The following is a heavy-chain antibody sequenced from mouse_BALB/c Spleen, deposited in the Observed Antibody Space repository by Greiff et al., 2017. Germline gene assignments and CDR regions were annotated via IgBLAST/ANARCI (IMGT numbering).Heavy chain of an antibody. Sequence: EVQRVESGGGLVKPGGSLKLSCAASGFTFSSYAMSWVRQTPEKRLEWVATISSGGSYTYYPDSVKGRFTISRDNAKNTLYLQMSSLRSEDTAMYYCATLTTGAMDYWGQGTSVTVSA. CDR2: ISSGGSYT. D-gene: IGHD1-1*01. CDR3: ATLTTGAMDY. CDR1: GFTFSSYA. V-gene: IGHV5-9-3*01. J-gene: IGHJ4*01.